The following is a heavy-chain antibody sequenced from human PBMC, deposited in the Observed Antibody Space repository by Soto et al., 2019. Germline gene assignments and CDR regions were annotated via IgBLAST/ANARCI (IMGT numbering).Heavy chain of an antibody. J-gene: IGHJ4*02. V-gene: IGHV4-4*07. CDR2: IYTSGKT. D-gene: IGHD6-25*01. CDR3: ARTRRNYFDY. Sequence: SDTLCLTYTVAGGSISSYYWSWIRRPAGKGLEWIGRIYTSGKTNCNPSLKSRVTMSVDTSKNQFSLKLSSVTAADTAMDYWARTRRNYFDYWGQGTLVTVSS. CDR1: GGSISSYY.